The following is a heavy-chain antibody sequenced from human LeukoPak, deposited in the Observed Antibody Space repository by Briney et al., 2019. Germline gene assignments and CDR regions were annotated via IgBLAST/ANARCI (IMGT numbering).Heavy chain of an antibody. D-gene: IGHD5-12*01. Sequence: GGSLRLSCAASGFTFSSYWMSWVRQAPGKGLEWVANIKQDGSEKYYVDSVKGRFTISRDNAKNSLYLQMNSLRAEDTAVHYCARDYDLGYFDYWGQGTLVTVSS. CDR1: GFTFSSYW. J-gene: IGHJ4*02. V-gene: IGHV3-7*01. CDR3: ARDYDLGYFDY. CDR2: IKQDGSEK.